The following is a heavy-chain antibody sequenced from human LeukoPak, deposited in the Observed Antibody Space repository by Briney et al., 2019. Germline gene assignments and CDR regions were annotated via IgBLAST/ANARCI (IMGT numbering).Heavy chain of an antibody. CDR3: ASQLEWELPWLDY. Sequence: GVLRLSCAASGFTFSSYWMSWVRQAPGKGLEWVANIKQDGSEKYYLDSVKGRFTISRDNAKNSLYLQMNSLRAEDTAVYYCASQLEWELPWLDYWGQGTLVTVSS. CDR1: GFTFSSYW. V-gene: IGHV3-7*01. D-gene: IGHD1-26*01. CDR2: IKQDGSEK. J-gene: IGHJ4*02.